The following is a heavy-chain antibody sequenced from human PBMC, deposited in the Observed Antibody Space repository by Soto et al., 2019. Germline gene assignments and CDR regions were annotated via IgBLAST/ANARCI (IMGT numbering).Heavy chain of an antibody. J-gene: IGHJ4*02. CDR3: APQADYHILTGSFCYFDS. Sequence: GESLKISCISSGYSFTDYWIGWVRQMPGKDLEWMGIIYPGDSDARYSPSFEGQVTISVDTSINTAFLRWNSLTASDTAMYYCAPQADYHILTGSFCYFDSCGQGSWGTASA. CDR2: IYPGDSDA. CDR1: GYSFTDYW. V-gene: IGHV5-51*01. D-gene: IGHD3-9*01.